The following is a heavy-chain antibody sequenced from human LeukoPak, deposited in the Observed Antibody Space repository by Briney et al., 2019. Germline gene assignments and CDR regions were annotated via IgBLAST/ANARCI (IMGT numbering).Heavy chain of an antibody. CDR2: ISGDGGST. D-gene: IGHD3-3*01. CDR3: AKDGKMYYDFWSGFYPHFDY. J-gene: IGHJ4*02. V-gene: IGHV3-43*02. CDR1: GFTFDDYA. Sequence: GGSLRLSCAASGFTFDDYAMHWVRQAPGKGLEWVSLISGDGGSTYYADSVKGRFTISRDNSKNSLYLQMNSLRTEDTALYYCAKDGKMYYDFWSGFYPHFDYWGQGTLVTVSS.